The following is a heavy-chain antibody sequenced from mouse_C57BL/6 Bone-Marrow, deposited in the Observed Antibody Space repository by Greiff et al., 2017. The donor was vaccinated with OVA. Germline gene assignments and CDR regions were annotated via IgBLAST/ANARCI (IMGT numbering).Heavy chain of an antibody. Sequence: EVNVVESGGGLVKPGGSLKLSCAASGFTFSSYAMSWVRQTPEKRLEWVATISDGGSYTYYPDNVKGRFTISRDNAKNNLYLQMSHLKSEDTAMYYCARRWLLMDYWGQGTSVTVSS. J-gene: IGHJ4*01. CDR2: ISDGGSYT. CDR1: GFTFSSYA. V-gene: IGHV5-4*03. CDR3: ARRWLLMDY. D-gene: IGHD2-3*01.